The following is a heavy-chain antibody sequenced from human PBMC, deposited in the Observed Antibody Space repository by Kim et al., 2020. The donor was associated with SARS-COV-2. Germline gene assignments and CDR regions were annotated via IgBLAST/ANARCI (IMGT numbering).Heavy chain of an antibody. D-gene: IGHD6-19*01. CDR2: IASSGSPI. CDR1: GFTFSSHS. CDR3: ARGTIVEGGTHYYYGLDA. J-gene: IGHJ6*02. V-gene: IGHV3-48*02. Sequence: GGSLRLSCAASGFTFSSHSMNWVRQAPGKGLEWVSHIASSGSPIYYADSVKGRFTISRDNARDSLYLQMNSLRDEDTAVYYCARGTIVEGGTHYYYGLDAWGQGTTVTVSS.